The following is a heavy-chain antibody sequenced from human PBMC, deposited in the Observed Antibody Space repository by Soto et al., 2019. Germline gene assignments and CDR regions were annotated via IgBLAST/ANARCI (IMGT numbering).Heavy chain of an antibody. Sequence: QLQLQESGPGLVKPSETLSLTCTVSGGSISSSSYYWGWIRQPPGKGLEWIGSIYYSGSTYYNPSLKSRVTISVDTSKNQFSLKLSSVTAADTAVYYCARHVWGGIAARRQFSPMDVWGQGTTVTVSS. CDR2: IYYSGST. J-gene: IGHJ6*02. CDR1: GGSISSSSYY. CDR3: ARHVWGGIAARRQFSPMDV. D-gene: IGHD6-6*01. V-gene: IGHV4-39*01.